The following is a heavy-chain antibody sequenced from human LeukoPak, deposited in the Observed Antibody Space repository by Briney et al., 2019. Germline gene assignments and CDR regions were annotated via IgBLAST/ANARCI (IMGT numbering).Heavy chain of an antibody. D-gene: IGHD2-15*01. Sequence: GGSLRLSCEASGFKFGTYAMTWVRQAPGKGLEWVSTLSGTGGSTYYADSVKGRFTISRDNSENTLFLQMNSLKAEDTAIYYCVKTRRVEATPVDYWGQGTLVTVSS. CDR3: VKTRRVEATPVDY. CDR1: GFKFGTYA. J-gene: IGHJ4*02. V-gene: IGHV3-23*01. CDR2: LSGTGGST.